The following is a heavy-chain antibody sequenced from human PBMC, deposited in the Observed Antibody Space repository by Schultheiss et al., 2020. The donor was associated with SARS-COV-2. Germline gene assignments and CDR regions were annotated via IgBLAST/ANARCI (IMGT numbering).Heavy chain of an antibody. Sequence: SVKVSCKASGYTFTGYYMHWVRQAPGQGLEWMGGIIPIFGTANYAQKFQGRVTITADKSTSTAYMELSSLRSEDTAVYYCARYAAALDYWGRGTLVTVSS. J-gene: IGHJ4*02. V-gene: IGHV1-69*06. D-gene: IGHD6-25*01. CDR2: IIPIFGTA. CDR1: GYTFTGYY. CDR3: ARYAAALDY.